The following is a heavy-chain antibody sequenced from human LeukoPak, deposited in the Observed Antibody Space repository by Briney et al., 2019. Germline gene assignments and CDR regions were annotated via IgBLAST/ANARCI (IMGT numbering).Heavy chain of an antibody. J-gene: IGHJ4*02. Sequence: PGGSLRLSCAASEFTFSSHQMSWVRQAPGKGLEWVAKITQDGSEKYYMDSVKGRFIISRDNAKSMLFLQINSLSAEDTAVYYCAREHVLAEFFDYWGRGTLVTVSS. D-gene: IGHD3-16*01. CDR1: EFTFSSHQ. CDR2: ITQDGSEK. V-gene: IGHV3-7*01. CDR3: AREHVLAEFFDY.